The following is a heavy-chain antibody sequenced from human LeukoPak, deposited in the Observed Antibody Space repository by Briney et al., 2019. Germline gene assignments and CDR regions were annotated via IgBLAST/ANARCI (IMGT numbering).Heavy chain of an antibody. Sequence: PGGSLRLSCAASGFTFSNYGMNWVRQAPGKGLEWVLYISSGTTIIYYVDSVKGRFTISRDNAKNSLYLQMNSLRAEDTAVYYCARGDSGERFDYWGQGTLVTVSS. CDR1: GFTFSNYG. V-gene: IGHV3-48*01. D-gene: IGHD4-17*01. CDR3: ARGDSGERFDY. CDR2: ISSGTTII. J-gene: IGHJ4*02.